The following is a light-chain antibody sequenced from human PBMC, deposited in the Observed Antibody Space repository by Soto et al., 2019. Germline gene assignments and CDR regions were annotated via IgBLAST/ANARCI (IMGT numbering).Light chain of an antibody. CDR2: GVS. CDR3: SSYAGSTKGV. V-gene: IGLV2-8*01. CDR1: SSDVGRYNF. Sequence: SALTQPPSASGSPGQSVTISCTGTSSDVGRYNFVSWYQHHPGRAPKLMIYGVSKRPSGVPDRFSGSKSGNTASLTVSGLQAEDEADYYCSSYAGSTKGVFGGGTKLTVL. J-gene: IGLJ2*01.